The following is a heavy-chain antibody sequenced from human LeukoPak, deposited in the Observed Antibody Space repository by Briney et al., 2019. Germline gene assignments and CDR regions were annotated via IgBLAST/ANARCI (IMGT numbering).Heavy chain of an antibody. CDR2: IYYTGST. CDR1: GASISGGTYY. V-gene: IGHV4-39*01. J-gene: IGHJ6*02. CDR3: ARQLYSSATV. D-gene: IGHD6-25*01. Sequence: SETLSLTCSVSGASISGGTYYWGWIRQPPGKGLEWIGSIYYTGSTYDNPSLKSRVTISVDTSKNQFSLKLTFVTVADTAVYYCARQLYSSATVWGQGTTVIVSS.